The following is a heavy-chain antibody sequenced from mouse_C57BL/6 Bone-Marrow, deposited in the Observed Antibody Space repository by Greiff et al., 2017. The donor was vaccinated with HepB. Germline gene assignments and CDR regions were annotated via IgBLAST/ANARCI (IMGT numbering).Heavy chain of an antibody. Sequence: VMLVESGAELVRPGTSVKMSCKASGYTFTNYWIGWAKQRPGHGLEWIGDIYPGGGYTNYNEKFKGKATLTADKSSSTADMQFSSLTSEDSAIYYCARSTAQATYAMDYWGQGTSVTVSS. CDR1: GYTFTNYW. J-gene: IGHJ4*01. CDR2: IYPGGGYT. V-gene: IGHV1-63*01. CDR3: ARSTAQATYAMDY. D-gene: IGHD3-2*02.